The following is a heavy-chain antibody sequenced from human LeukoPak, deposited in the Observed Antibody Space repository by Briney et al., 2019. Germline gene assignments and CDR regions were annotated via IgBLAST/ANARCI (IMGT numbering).Heavy chain of an antibody. CDR2: IDGSHSTI. V-gene: IGHV3-48*01. J-gene: IGHJ4*02. CDR1: GFTFSTYA. D-gene: IGHD4-23*01. Sequence: PGGSLRLSCAASGFTFSTYAMAWVRQAPGKGLEWISYIDGSHSTIYYADSVKGRFTISRDNAKNSLYLQMNSLRAEDTAEYYCVRDLRWSFDYWGQGTLVTVSS. CDR3: VRDLRWSFDY.